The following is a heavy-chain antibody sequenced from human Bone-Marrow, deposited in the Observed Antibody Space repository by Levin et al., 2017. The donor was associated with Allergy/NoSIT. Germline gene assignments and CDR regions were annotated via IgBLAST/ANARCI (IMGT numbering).Heavy chain of an antibody. D-gene: IGHD2-2*01. V-gene: IGHV3-15*01. J-gene: IGHJ6*03. CDR2: IKSKTDGGTT. CDR3: TTDPRLGYCSSTSCAYYYYYMDV. Sequence: GGSLRLSCAASGFTFSNAWMSWVRQAPGKGLEWVGRIKSKTDGGTTDYAAPVKGRFTISRDDSKNTLYLQMNSLKTEDTAVYYCTTDPRLGYCSSTSCAYYYYYMDVWGKGTTVTVSS. CDR1: GFTFSNAW.